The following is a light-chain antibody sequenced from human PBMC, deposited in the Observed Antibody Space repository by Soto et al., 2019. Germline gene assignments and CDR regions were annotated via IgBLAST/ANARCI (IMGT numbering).Light chain of an antibody. CDR3: QQRSNWPPLYT. Sequence: EIVLTQSPATLSLSPGERATLSCRASQSVSSYLAWYQQKPGQAPRLLIYDAYNRATGIPARFSGSGSGTDFTLTIISLEPEDFAVYYCQQRSNWPPLYTFGQGTKLEIK. CDR1: QSVSSY. V-gene: IGKV3-11*01. J-gene: IGKJ2*01. CDR2: DAY.